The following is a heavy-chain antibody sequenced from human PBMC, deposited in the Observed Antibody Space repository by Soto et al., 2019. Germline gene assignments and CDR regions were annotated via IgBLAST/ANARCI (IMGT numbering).Heavy chain of an antibody. V-gene: IGHV4-30-4*01. J-gene: IGHJ3*02. Sequence: QVQLQESGPGLVKPSQTLSLTCAVSGGSISGSANYWRWIRQPPGKGLEWIGYIFHSGNTYYSPSLQSRLSISVDTSRDQFSLELSSVTAADTAMYYCASVTGNAFAIWGQGTLVTVSS. D-gene: IGHD4-4*01. CDR2: IFHSGNT. CDR1: GGSISGSANY. CDR3: ASVTGNAFAI.